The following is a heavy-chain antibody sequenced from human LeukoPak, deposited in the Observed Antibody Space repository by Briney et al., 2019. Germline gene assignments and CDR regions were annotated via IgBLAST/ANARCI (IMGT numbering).Heavy chain of an antibody. CDR2: IYYSWST. CDR3: ARIHRYCGGGACYVLDN. Sequence: SETLSLTCVVSGGSFSGYYWGWLRQPPGRGLEWIGYIYYSWSTNYNASFKSRITISVDTSRNQFSLQLSSVTAADTAVYYCARIHRYCGGGACYVLDNWGQGTLVAVSS. J-gene: IGHJ4*02. V-gene: IGHV4-59*01. D-gene: IGHD2-15*01. CDR1: GGSFSGYY.